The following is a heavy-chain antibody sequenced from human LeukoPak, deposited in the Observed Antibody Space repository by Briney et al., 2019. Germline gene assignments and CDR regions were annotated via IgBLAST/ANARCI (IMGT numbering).Heavy chain of an antibody. CDR2: IYYSGST. CDR1: GGSISSGGYY. V-gene: IGHV4-31*03. Sequence: SETLSLTCTVSGGSISSGGYYWDWIRQYPGKGLEWIGYIYYSGSTYYNPSLKSRVTISVDTSKNQFSLKLSSVTAADTAVYYCARGEEYSGDDVSWFDPWGQGTLVTVSS. D-gene: IGHD5-12*01. J-gene: IGHJ5*02. CDR3: ARGEEYSGDDVSWFDP.